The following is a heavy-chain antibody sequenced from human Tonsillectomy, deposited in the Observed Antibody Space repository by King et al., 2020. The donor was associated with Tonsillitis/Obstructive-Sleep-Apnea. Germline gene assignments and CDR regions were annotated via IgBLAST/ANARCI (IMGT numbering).Heavy chain of an antibody. CDR3: AKDPRPSYDFWSGSPPDWFDP. CDR1: GFTFSSYA. Sequence: VQLVQSGGGLVQPGGSLRLSCAASGFTFSSYAMSWVRQAPGKGLEWVSAISGSGGSTYYADSVKGRLTISRDNSKNTLYLQMNSLRAEDTAVYYCAKDPRPSYDFWSGSPPDWFDPWGQGTLVTVSS. D-gene: IGHD3-3*01. V-gene: IGHV3-23*04. CDR2: ISGSGGST. J-gene: IGHJ5*02.